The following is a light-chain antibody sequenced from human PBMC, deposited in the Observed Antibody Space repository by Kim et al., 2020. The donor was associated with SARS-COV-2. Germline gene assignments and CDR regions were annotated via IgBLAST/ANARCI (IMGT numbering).Light chain of an antibody. V-gene: IGLV1-51*01. CDR3: ATWDNSLNGLV. J-gene: IGLJ2*01. CDR2: DND. CDR1: NSNIGKNY. Sequence: QSVLTQPPSVSAAPGQKVTISCSGSNSNIGKNYVSWYQQLPGTAPKLLIYDNDKRHSGIPDRFSGSKSGTSATLDITGLQTGDEAGYYCATWDNSLNGLVFGGGTQLTVL.